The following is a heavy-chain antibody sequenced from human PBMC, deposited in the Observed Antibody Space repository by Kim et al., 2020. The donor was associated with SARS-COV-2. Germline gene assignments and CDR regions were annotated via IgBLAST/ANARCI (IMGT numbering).Heavy chain of an antibody. D-gene: IGHD5-12*01. V-gene: IGHV1-69*13. J-gene: IGHJ6*01. CDR1: GGTFTSYA. CDR2: MNPNSGTA. Sequence: SVKVSCKASGGTFTSYAINWVRQAPGQGLEWMGGMNPNSGTANYAQKFQGRVTITADESMSTAYMELSSLRSEDTAVYYCARGGYGAGGCFFYYYD. CDR3: ARGGYGAGGCFFYYYD.